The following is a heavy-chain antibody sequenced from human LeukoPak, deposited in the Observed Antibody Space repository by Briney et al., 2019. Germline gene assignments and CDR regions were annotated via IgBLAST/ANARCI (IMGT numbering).Heavy chain of an antibody. Sequence: GGSLRLSCAASGFTFSSYWMSWVRQAPGKGLEWVANIKQDGSEKYYVDSVKGRFTISRDNAKNSLYLQMNSLRAEDTAVYYCARSLLYDYVWGSYRYYFGYWGQGTLVTVSS. CDR3: ARSLLYDYVWGSYRYYFGY. CDR1: GFTFSSYW. J-gene: IGHJ4*02. D-gene: IGHD3-16*02. V-gene: IGHV3-7*01. CDR2: IKQDGSEK.